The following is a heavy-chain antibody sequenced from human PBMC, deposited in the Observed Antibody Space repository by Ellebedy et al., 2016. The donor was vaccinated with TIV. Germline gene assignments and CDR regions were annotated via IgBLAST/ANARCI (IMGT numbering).Heavy chain of an antibody. CDR3: ARARSGSYLFDY. CDR1: GFTFSSYA. J-gene: IGHJ4*02. D-gene: IGHD1-26*01. Sequence: GGSLRLSCAASGFTFSSYAMHWVRQAPGKGLEWVAVISYDGSNKYYADSVKGRFTISRDNAKNSLYLQMNSLRAEDTAVYYCARARSGSYLFDYWGQGTLVTVSS. CDR2: ISYDGSNK. V-gene: IGHV3-30-3*01.